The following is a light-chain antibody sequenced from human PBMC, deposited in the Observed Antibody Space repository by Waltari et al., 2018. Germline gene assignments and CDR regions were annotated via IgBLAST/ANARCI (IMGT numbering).Light chain of an antibody. CDR3: QQYYRVPFT. Sequence: DIVMTQSPDSLTVSLGEGATINCKSIQRVINSADNKNKLAWYQQKAGQPPKLLIYWASTRESGVPDRFSGSGSGTDFTLTISSLQAEDVAVYYCQQYYRVPFTFGPGTKVDIK. CDR2: WAS. J-gene: IGKJ3*01. CDR1: QRVINSADNKNK. V-gene: IGKV4-1*01.